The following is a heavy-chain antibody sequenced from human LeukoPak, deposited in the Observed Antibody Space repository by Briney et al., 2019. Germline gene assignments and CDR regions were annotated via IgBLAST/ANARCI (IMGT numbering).Heavy chain of an antibody. V-gene: IGHV3-30*02. Sequence: GGSLRLSCAASGFTFSSYGMHWVRQAPGKGLEWVAFIRYDGSNKYYADSVKGRFTISRDNSKNTLYLQMNSLRAEDTAVYYCAREDYGGNSASHYWGQGTLVTVSS. CDR1: GFTFSSYG. CDR3: AREDYGGNSASHY. J-gene: IGHJ4*02. D-gene: IGHD4-23*01. CDR2: IRYDGSNK.